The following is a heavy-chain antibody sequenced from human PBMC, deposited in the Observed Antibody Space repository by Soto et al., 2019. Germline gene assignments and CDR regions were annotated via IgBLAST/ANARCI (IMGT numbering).Heavy chain of an antibody. J-gene: IGHJ3*02. D-gene: IGHD3-10*01. CDR3: ARGINYYDSGDDAFDI. CDR2: MNPNSGNT. Sequence: ASVKVSCKSSGYTFTDYYIHWVRQATGHGLEWMGWMNPNSGNTGYAQKFQGRVTMTRNTSMSTAYMELSSLRSEDTAVYYCARGINYYDSGDDAFDIWGQGTMVTVSS. V-gene: IGHV1-8*02. CDR1: GYTFTDYY.